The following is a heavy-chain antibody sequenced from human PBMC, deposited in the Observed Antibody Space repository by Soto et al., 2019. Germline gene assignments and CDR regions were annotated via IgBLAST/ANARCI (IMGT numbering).Heavy chain of an antibody. CDR2: ISYDGSNK. D-gene: IGHD6-13*01. CDR3: AKDLEQQLENNWFDP. J-gene: IGHJ5*02. Sequence: RLSCAASGFTFSSYGMHWVRQAPGKGLEWVAVISYDGSNKYYADSVKGRFTISRDNSKNTLYLQMNSLRAEDTAVYYCAKDLEQQLENNWFDPWGQGTLVTVSS. V-gene: IGHV3-30*18. CDR1: GFTFSSYG.